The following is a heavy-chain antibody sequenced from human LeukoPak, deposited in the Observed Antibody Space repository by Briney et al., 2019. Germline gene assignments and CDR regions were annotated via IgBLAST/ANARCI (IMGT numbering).Heavy chain of an antibody. CDR2: IYFSGST. Sequence: SETLSLTCTVSGGSISSDYWSWIRQPPGKGLEWIGYIYFSGSTNYNPSLKSRVTISVDTSKNQFSLKLSSVTAADTAVYYCARDAAYYYDSSGTPDAFDIWGQGTMVTVSS. V-gene: IGHV4-59*12. D-gene: IGHD3-22*01. CDR3: ARDAAYYYDSSGTPDAFDI. CDR1: GGSISSDY. J-gene: IGHJ3*02.